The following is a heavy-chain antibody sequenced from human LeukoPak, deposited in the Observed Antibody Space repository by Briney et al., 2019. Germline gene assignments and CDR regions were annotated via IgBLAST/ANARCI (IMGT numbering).Heavy chain of an antibody. CDR2: IIPILGLA. CDR3: ASPNYYDSSGYYFFDY. D-gene: IGHD3-22*01. V-gene: IGHV1-69*04. CDR1: GCTFSSYA. J-gene: IGHJ4*02. Sequence: GASVTVSFKASGCTFSSYAISWVRQPPGQGLEWMGRIIPILGLANYAQKLQGRVTITADKSTSTAYMELSSLRSEDTAVYYCASPNYYDSSGYYFFDYWGQGTLVTVSS.